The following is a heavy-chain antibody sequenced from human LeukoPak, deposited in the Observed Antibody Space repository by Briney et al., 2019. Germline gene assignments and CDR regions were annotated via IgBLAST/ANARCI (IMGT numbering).Heavy chain of an antibody. Sequence: GGSLRLSCAASGFTFSSYAMHWVRQAPGKGLEWVAVISYDGSNKYYADSVKGRFTISRDNAKNSLYLQMNSLRAEDTAVYYCARVNWGAYCGGDCYYDYWGQGTLVTVSS. CDR2: ISYDGSNK. J-gene: IGHJ4*02. V-gene: IGHV3-30*04. D-gene: IGHD2-21*02. CDR3: ARVNWGAYCGGDCYYDY. CDR1: GFTFSSYA.